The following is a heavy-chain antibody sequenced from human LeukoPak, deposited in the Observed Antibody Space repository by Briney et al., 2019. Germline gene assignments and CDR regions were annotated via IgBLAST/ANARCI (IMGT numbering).Heavy chain of an antibody. J-gene: IGHJ6*02. CDR1: GFTFSSYA. CDR3: AKYVAGTTLYYYYYYGMDV. CDR2: ISGSGGST. Sequence: GGSLRLSCAASGFTFSSYAMCWVRQAPGKGLEWVSAISGSGGSTYYADSVKGRFTISRDNSKNTLYLQMNSLRAEDTAVYYCAKYVAGTTLYYYYYYGMDVWGQGTTVTVSS. V-gene: IGHV3-23*01. D-gene: IGHD1-7*01.